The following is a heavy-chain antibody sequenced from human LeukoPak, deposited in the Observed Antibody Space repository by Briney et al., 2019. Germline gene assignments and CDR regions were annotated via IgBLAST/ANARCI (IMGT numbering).Heavy chain of an antibody. CDR1: GFTFSSYA. D-gene: IGHD2-2*01. CDR3: AREYCSSTSCYLFYYYYYGVDV. V-gene: IGHV3-30*04. CDR2: ISYDGSNK. J-gene: IGHJ6*04. Sequence: PGGSLRLSCAASGFTFSSYAMHWVRQAPGKGLEWVAVISYDGSNKYYADSVKGRFTISRDNSKNTLYLQMNSLRAEDTAVYYCAREYCSSTSCYLFYYYYYGVDVWGKGTTVTVSS.